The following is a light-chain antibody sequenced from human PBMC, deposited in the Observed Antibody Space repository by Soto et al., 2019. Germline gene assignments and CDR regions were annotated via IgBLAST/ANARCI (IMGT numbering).Light chain of an antibody. CDR3: QQYSIWRT. J-gene: IGKJ1*01. V-gene: IGKV3-15*01. Sequence: VVTQSPGTLSLSPGERATLSCRASESVSTNLAWYQQKAGQAPRLLIYGASTRATGIPARFSGSGSGTEFTLTISSLQSEDFAVYYCQQYSIWRTFGQGTKVDIK. CDR2: GAS. CDR1: ESVSTN.